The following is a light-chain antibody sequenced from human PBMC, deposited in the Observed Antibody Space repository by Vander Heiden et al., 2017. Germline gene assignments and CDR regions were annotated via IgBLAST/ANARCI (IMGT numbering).Light chain of an antibody. CDR1: NIGGKS. J-gene: IGLJ3*02. Sequence: VLHKPPRGAGDHGQTARITCGGNNIGGKSVHCYQQKPGHAPVLVVYDDSDRPSGIPDRFSGSNSGNTATTTISTCAAGDEADYYYQVWDSSSVTTWVFGGGTKLTVL. V-gene: IGLV3-21*02. CDR3: QVWDSSSVTTWV. CDR2: DDS.